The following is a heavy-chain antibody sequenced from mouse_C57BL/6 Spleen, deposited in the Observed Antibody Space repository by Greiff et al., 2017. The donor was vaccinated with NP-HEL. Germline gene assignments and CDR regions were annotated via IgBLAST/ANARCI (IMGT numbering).Heavy chain of an antibody. CDR1: GYTFTDYY. CDR3: ARRNHGYWYFDV. V-gene: IGHV1-26*01. CDR2: INPNTGGT. J-gene: IGHJ1*03. Sequence: EVQLQQSGPELVKPGASVKISCKASGYTFTDYYMNWVKQSHGKSLEWIGDINPNTGGTSYNQKFKGKATLTVDKSSSTAYMELRSLTSEDSAVYYCARRNHGYWYFDVWGTGTTVTVSS.